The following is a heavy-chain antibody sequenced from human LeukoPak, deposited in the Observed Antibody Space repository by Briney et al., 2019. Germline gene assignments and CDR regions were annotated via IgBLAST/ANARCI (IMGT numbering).Heavy chain of an antibody. J-gene: IGHJ5*02. V-gene: IGHV4-59*08. CDR3: ARHPLRIAVAGPPGNWFDP. CDR2: IYYSGST. CDR1: DGSISSYY. Sequence: PSETLSLTCTVSDGSISSYYWSWIRQPPGKGLEWIGYIYYSGSTNYNPSLKSRVTISVDTSKNQFSLKLSSVTAADTAVYYCARHPLRIAVAGPPGNWFDPWGQGTLVTVSS. D-gene: IGHD6-19*01.